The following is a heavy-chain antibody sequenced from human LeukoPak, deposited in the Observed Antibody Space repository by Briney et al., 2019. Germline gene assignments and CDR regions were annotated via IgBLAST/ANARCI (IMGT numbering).Heavy chain of an antibody. J-gene: IGHJ4*02. CDR2: IYYSGST. CDR1: GGSISSSSYY. Sequence: PSETLSLICTVSGGSISSSSYYWGWIRQPPGKGLEWIGSIYYSGSTYYNPSLKSRVTISVDTSKNQFSLKLSSVTAADTAVYYCASLFGSGTLYDYWGQGTLVTVSS. V-gene: IGHV4-39*07. D-gene: IGHD3-10*01. CDR3: ASLFGSGTLYDY.